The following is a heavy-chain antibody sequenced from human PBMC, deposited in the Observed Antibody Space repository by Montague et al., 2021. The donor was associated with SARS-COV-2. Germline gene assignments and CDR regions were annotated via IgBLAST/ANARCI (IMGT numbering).Heavy chain of an antibody. CDR2: MHDSGTA. V-gene: IGHV4-59*08. J-gene: IGHJ4*02. Sequence: SETLFLTCTVSDGSIRSYYWNWMRQTPGKGLEWIGYMHDSGTANYNPSLRSRVTLMVDASRNQFSLELSSVTAADTAMYYCTRLPRGSGTWGYFDYWAQGTLVTVSS. D-gene: IGHD3-10*01. CDR1: DGSIRSYY. CDR3: TRLPRGSGTWGYFDY.